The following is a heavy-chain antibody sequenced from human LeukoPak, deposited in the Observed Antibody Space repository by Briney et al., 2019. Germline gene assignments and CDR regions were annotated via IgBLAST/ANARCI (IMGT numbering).Heavy chain of an antibody. Sequence: SETLSLTCTVSGYSISSGYYWGWIRQPPGKGLEWIGNIYHSGSTYYDPSLKSRVTISVDTSKNQFSLKLSSVTAADTAVYYCARRTVAVQGTYYFDYWGQGTLVTVSS. V-gene: IGHV4-38-2*02. D-gene: IGHD6-19*01. CDR2: IYHSGST. CDR3: ARRTVAVQGTYYFDY. J-gene: IGHJ4*02. CDR1: GYSISSGYY.